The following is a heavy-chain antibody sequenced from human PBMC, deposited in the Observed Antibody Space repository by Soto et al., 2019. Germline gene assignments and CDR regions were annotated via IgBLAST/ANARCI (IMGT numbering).Heavy chain of an antibody. Sequence: ASVKVSCKASGYSFTNNDVSWVRQATGQGLEWMGWMNPGSGDTGYAQKFQGRVTMTRDISIATAYMELSSLRSDDTAIYYCARMATFGSLNLFDPWGQGTLVTVS. J-gene: IGHJ5*02. CDR2: MNPGSGDT. CDR1: GYSFTNND. V-gene: IGHV1-8*01. D-gene: IGHD3-16*01. CDR3: ARMATFGSLNLFDP.